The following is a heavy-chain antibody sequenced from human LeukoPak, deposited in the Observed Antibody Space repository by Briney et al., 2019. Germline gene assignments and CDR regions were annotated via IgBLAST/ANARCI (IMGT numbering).Heavy chain of an antibody. CDR3: ARGFTIFGVAFFDY. D-gene: IGHD3-3*01. CDR1: GFTFSSYW. V-gene: IGHV3-7*01. J-gene: IGHJ4*02. CDR2: IKQGGSEK. Sequence: GGSLRLSCAASGFTFSSYWMSWVRQAPGKGLEWVANIKQGGSEKYYVDSVKGRFTISRDNAKNSLYLQMNSLRAEDTAVYYCARGFTIFGVAFFDYWGQGTLVTVSS.